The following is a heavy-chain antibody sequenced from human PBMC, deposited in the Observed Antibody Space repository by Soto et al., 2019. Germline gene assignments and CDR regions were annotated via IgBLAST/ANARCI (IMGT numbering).Heavy chain of an antibody. D-gene: IGHD3-10*01. CDR2: ISDGGGYT. CDR3: AKDHFGSGSYRFDY. Sequence: SCAASGFTFSNYAMNWVRQAPGKGLEWVSGISDGGGYTYYADSVKGRFTISRDNSKNTLYLQMTSLRAEDTAVYHCAKDHFGSGSYRFDYWGQGTLVTVSS. CDR1: GFTFSNYA. V-gene: IGHV3-23*01. J-gene: IGHJ4*02.